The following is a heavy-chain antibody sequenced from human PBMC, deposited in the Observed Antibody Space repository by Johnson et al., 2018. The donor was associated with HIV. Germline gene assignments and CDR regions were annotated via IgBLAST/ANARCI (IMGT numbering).Heavy chain of an antibody. J-gene: IGHJ3*02. CDR2: INWSGGST. D-gene: IGHD3-22*01. Sequence: VQLVESGGGVVQPGRSLRLSCSASGFTFSSSAMHWVRQAPGKGLEWVSGINWSGGSTGYADSVKGRFTISRDNAKNSLYLQMNGLRAEDTALYYCAREFDITLILVVTYAFDIWGQGTMVTVSS. CDR1: GFTFSSSA. CDR3: AREFDITLILVVTYAFDI. V-gene: IGHV3-20*04.